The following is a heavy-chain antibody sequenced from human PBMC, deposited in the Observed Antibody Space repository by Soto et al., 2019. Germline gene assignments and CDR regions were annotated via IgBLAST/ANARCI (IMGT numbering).Heavy chain of an antibody. CDR1: GFTFSSYT. Sequence: EVQLLESGGGLVKPGGSLRLSYAASGFTFSSYTMNWVRQAPGKGLEWVSSITSSSSAIYYADSVRGRFTISRDNAKNSLYLQMNSLRAEDAAVYYCARDPNTGTYHFNYWGQGTLVTVSS. V-gene: IGHV3-21*01. CDR2: ITSSSSAI. D-gene: IGHD1-1*01. CDR3: ARDPNTGTYHFNY. J-gene: IGHJ4*02.